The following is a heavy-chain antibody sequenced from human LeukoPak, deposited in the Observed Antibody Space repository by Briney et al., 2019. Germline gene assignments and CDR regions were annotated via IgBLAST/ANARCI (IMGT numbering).Heavy chain of an antibody. D-gene: IGHD2-2*01. CDR3: ARGEAGYCSRTSCYGFRGFAP. V-gene: IGHV4-34*01. Sequence: SETLSLTCAVYGGSFSGYYWSWIRQPPGKGLEWIGEINHTGSTNYNPSLKSRVTISVDTSKNQFSLKLSSVTAADTVMYYCARGEAGYCSRTSCYGFRGFAPWGQGTLATASS. CDR1: GGSFSGYY. CDR2: INHTGST. J-gene: IGHJ5*02.